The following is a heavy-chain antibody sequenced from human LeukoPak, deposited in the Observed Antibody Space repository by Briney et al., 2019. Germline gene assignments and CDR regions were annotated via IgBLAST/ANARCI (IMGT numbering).Heavy chain of an antibody. D-gene: IGHD3-22*01. CDR1: GGSISSSSYY. CDR3: ARQDYYDSSGYQIHNWFDP. J-gene: IGHJ5*02. V-gene: IGHV4-39*01. Sequence: SETLSLTCTVSGGSISSSSYYWGWIRQPPGKGLEWIGSIYYSGSTYYNPSLKSRVTISVDTSKNQFSLKLSSVTAADTAVCYCARQDYYDSSGYQIHNWFDPWGQGTLVTVSS. CDR2: IYYSGST.